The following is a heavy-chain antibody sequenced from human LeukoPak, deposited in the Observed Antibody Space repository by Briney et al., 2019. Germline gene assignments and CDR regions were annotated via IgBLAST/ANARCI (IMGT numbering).Heavy chain of an antibody. V-gene: IGHV3-73*01. D-gene: IGHD3-22*01. J-gene: IGHJ4*02. CDR1: GFTFSGFA. Sequence: GGSLRLSCAASGFTFSGFAIHWVRQASGKGLEWVGRIKSKADSYATAYAASVKGRFTISRDDSKNTAYLQMNSLRVEDTAVYFCARDRPNYYGSNGHYYRRNGDYWGQGTLVTVSS. CDR3: ARDRPNYYGSNGHYYRRNGDY. CDR2: IKSKADSYAT.